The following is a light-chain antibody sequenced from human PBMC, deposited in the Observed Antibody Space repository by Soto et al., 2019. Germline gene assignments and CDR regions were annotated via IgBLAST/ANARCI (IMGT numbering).Light chain of an antibody. CDR2: DVT. V-gene: IGLV2-11*01. CDR3: CSYAGSSTWL. J-gene: IGLJ2*01. CDR1: STDVDDYNY. Sequence: QSALTQPRSVSGSPGQSVTISCTGTSTDVDDYNYVSWYQQHPGKAPKLMIYDVTKRPSGVLDRFSGSKSGNTASLTISGLQAEDEADYYCCSYAGSSTWLFGGGTKVTVL.